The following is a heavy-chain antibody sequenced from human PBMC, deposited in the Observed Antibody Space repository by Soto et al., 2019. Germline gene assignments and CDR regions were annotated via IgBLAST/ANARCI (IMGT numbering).Heavy chain of an antibody. CDR2: INSDGRST. Sequence: GGSLRLSCAASGFTFSTNWMHWVRQAPGKGLMWVSRINSDGRSTRYADSVKGRFTISRDNAKNTVYLQMNSLRAEDTAVYHCAFSSMTYGDYAPFDNWGQGTLVTVSS. J-gene: IGHJ4*02. CDR3: AFSSMTYGDYAPFDN. CDR1: GFTFSTNW. D-gene: IGHD4-17*01. V-gene: IGHV3-74*01.